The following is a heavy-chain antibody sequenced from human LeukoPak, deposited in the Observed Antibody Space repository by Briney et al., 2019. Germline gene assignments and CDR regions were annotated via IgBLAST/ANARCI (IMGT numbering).Heavy chain of an antibody. V-gene: IGHV4-59*12. CDR1: GGSISSYY. D-gene: IGHD6-19*01. CDR2: MYYSGST. J-gene: IGHJ4*02. Sequence: SETLSLTCSVSGGSISSYYWSWIRQPPGKGLEWIGYMYYSGSTNYNPSLKSRVTISVDTSKNQFSLKLSSVTAADTAVYYCARASYSSGWSDYWGQGTLVTVSS. CDR3: ARASYSSGWSDY.